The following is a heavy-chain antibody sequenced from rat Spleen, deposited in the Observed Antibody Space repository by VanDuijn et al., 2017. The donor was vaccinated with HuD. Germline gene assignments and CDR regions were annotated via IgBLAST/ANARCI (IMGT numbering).Heavy chain of an antibody. D-gene: IGHD1-10*01. Sequence: EVQLVESDGGLVQPGRSLKLSCAASGFTFSDSGMHWIRQAPGKGLEWVAYISGSSGTIYYADTVWGRCTISRDNAKNTLYLQLSSLRSEDTATYYCATENYWFAYWGQGTLVTVSS. CDR3: ATENYWFAY. CDR2: ISGSSGTI. J-gene: IGHJ3*01. CDR1: GFTFSDSG. V-gene: IGHV5-34*01.